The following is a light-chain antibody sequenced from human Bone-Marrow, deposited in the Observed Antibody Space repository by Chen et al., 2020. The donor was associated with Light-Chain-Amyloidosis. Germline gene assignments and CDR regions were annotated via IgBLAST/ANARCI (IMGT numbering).Light chain of an antibody. V-gene: IGKV1-39*01. CDR3: QQSYSIPLFT. J-gene: IGKJ3*01. CDR2: STS. CDR1: QSISYW. Sequence: DIQMTQSPSTLSASVGDRVTITCRASQSISYWLAWYQQKPGKAPNLLIYSTSNLQSGVPSRFSGSGSGTDFTLTISSLQPEDAATYYCQQSYSIPLFTFGPGTKVDIK.